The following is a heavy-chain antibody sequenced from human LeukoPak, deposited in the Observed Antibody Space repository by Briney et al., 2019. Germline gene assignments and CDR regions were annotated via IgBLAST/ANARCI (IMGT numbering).Heavy chain of an antibody. CDR1: GGSFSGYY. Sequence: PSETLSLTCAVYGGSFSGYYWSWIRQPPGKGLEWIGEINHSGSTNYNPSLKSRVTISVDTSKNQFSLKLSSVTAADTAVHYCARGGLGARGSSWYYYYYGMDVWGKGTTVTVSS. J-gene: IGHJ6*04. D-gene: IGHD6-13*01. V-gene: IGHV4-34*01. CDR2: INHSGST. CDR3: ARGGLGARGSSWYYYYYGMDV.